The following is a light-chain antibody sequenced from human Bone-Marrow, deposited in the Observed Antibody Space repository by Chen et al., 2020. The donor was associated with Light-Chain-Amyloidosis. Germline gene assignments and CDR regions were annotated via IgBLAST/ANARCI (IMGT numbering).Light chain of an antibody. CDR1: NIGSTS. CDR2: DDS. V-gene: IGLV3-21*02. CDR3: QVWDRSSDRPV. Sequence: SYVLTQPSSVSVAPGQTATLPCGGNNIGSTSVHWYQQTPGQAPLLVVYDDSDRPSGIPERLSGSNSGNTATLTISRVEAGDEADYYCQVWDRSSDRPVFGGGTELTVL. J-gene: IGLJ3*02.